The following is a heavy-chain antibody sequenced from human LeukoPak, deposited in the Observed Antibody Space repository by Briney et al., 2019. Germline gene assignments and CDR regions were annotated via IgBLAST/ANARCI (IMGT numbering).Heavy chain of an antibody. CDR2: IYHSGST. V-gene: IGHV4-38-2*02. CDR1: GYSISSGYY. D-gene: IGHD6-13*01. Sequence: PSETLSLTCTVSGYSISSGYYWGWIRQPAGKGLEWIGSIYHSGSTYYNPSLKSRVTISVDTSKNQFSLKLSSVTAADTAVYYCARAWIPQLAFDYWGQGTLVTVSS. J-gene: IGHJ4*02. CDR3: ARAWIPQLAFDY.